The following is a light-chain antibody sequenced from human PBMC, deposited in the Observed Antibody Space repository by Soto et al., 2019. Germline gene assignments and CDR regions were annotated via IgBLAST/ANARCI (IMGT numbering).Light chain of an antibody. Sequence: EIVLTQSPATLSLSPGERATLPCRASQSVSSYLAWYQQKPGQAPRLLIYDASNRATGIPARFSGSGSGTDFTLTIGSLEPEDFAVYYCQQRSNWPPITFGQGTRLEIK. J-gene: IGKJ5*01. CDR3: QQRSNWPPIT. CDR1: QSVSSY. V-gene: IGKV3-11*01. CDR2: DAS.